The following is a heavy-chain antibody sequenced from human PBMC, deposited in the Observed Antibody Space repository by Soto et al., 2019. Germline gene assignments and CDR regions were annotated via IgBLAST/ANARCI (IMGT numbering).Heavy chain of an antibody. CDR2: ISGSGGST. CDR3: ARALALDYDFWSGYLDDA. CDR1: GFTFSSYA. V-gene: IGHV3-23*01. D-gene: IGHD3-3*01. Sequence: EVQVLESGGGLVQPGGSLRLSCAASGFTFSSYAVSWVRQAPGKGLEWVSAISGSGGSTYYADSVKGRFTISRDNSKKTRNLQINRQRAEHTAVYYCARALALDYDFWSGYLDDAGGQGTLVTVSS. J-gene: IGHJ5*02.